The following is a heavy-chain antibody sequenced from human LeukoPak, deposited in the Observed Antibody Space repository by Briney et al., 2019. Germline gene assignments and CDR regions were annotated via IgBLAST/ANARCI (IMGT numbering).Heavy chain of an antibody. CDR3: AKSLLLTPDIVVVPALDY. Sequence: PGGSLRLSCAASGFTFSSYAMSWVRQAPGKRLEWVAAISGSGGSTYYADSVKGRFTISRDNSKNTLYLQMNSLRAEDTAVYYCAKSLLLTPDIVVVPALDYWGQGTLVTVSS. CDR1: GFTFSSYA. J-gene: IGHJ4*02. CDR2: ISGSGGST. D-gene: IGHD2-2*01. V-gene: IGHV3-23*01.